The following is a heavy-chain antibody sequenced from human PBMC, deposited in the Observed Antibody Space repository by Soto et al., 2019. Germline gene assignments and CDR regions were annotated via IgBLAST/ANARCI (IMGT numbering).Heavy chain of an antibody. V-gene: IGHV1-46*01. Sequence: ASVKVSCKASGYTFTSYYMHWVRQAPGQGLEWMGIINPTGGSTTYAQKFQGRVTMTRDTPTSTVYMELSSLRFEDTAEYYCARDGDFWRWDYWGQGTQVTVSS. D-gene: IGHD3-3*01. CDR2: INPTGGST. CDR1: GYTFTSYY. J-gene: IGHJ4*02. CDR3: ARDGDFWRWDY.